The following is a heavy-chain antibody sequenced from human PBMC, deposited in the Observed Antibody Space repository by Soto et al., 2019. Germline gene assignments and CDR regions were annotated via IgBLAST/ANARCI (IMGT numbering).Heavy chain of an antibody. J-gene: IGHJ3*02. Sequence: QVQLQQWGAGLLKPSETLSLTCAVYGGSFSGYYWSWIRQPPGKGLDWIGEINHSGSTNYNPSLKSRVTISVDTSKNQFSLKLSSVTAADTAVYYCARVFPLSSGNLGAFDIWGQGTMVTVSS. CDR1: GGSFSGYY. CDR3: ARVFPLSSGNLGAFDI. CDR2: INHSGST. V-gene: IGHV4-34*01. D-gene: IGHD3-22*01.